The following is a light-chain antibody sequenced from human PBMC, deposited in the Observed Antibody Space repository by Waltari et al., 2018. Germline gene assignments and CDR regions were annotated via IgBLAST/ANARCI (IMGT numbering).Light chain of an antibody. Sequence: SVLTQPPSVSGAPGQRVSISCSGSRSSVGADFDVHWYQQLPGAAPELVIYGNNIRPSGVPDRFSASKSGNSASLAITGLQAEDEADYYCQSYDSSLSAYVFGTGTKVTVL. J-gene: IGLJ1*01. CDR3: QSYDSSLSAYV. CDR1: RSSVGADFD. CDR2: GNN. V-gene: IGLV1-40*01.